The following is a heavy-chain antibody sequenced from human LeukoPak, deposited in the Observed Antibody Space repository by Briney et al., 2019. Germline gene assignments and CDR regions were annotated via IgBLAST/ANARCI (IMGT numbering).Heavy chain of an antibody. V-gene: IGHV3-53*01. CDR3: TKLKGWYGEGFFDY. Sequence: SGGSLRLSCAASGFTVSSNYMSWVRQPAGKGLEWVSVLYSGGATFYADSVKGRFTISRDTSKNTLYLQMNGLRADDTAAYYCTKLKGWYGEGFFDYWGQGTLVTVSS. D-gene: IGHD6-19*01. J-gene: IGHJ4*02. CDR2: LYSGGAT. CDR1: GFTVSSNY.